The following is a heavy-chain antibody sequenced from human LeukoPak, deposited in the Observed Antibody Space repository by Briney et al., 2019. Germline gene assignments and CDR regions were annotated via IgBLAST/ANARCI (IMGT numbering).Heavy chain of an antibody. CDR1: GFTFSNYW. CDR3: AKVKYSSTLYYFDY. D-gene: IGHD6-19*01. Sequence: GGSLRLSCAASGFTFSNYWMHWVRQAPGKGLVWVSRINSDGINTSYADSVKGRFTISRDNSKNTLYLQMNSLRAEDTAVYYCAKVKYSSTLYYFDYWGQGTLVTVSS. J-gene: IGHJ4*02. CDR2: INSDGINT. V-gene: IGHV3-74*01.